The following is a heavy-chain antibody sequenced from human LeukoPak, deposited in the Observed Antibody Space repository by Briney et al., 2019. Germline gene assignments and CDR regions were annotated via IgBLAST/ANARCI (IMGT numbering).Heavy chain of an antibody. V-gene: IGHV1-18*01. J-gene: IGHJ4*02. CDR1: GYTFTSYG. D-gene: IGHD5-18*01. CDR3: ARTATVDTAMVPTFDY. CDR2: ISAYNGNT. Sequence: GASVKVSCKASGYTFTSYGISWVRQAPGQGLEWMGWISAYNGNTNYAQKLQGRVTMTTDTSTSTAYMELRSLRSDDTAVYYCARTATVDTAMVPTFDYWGQGTLVTVSS.